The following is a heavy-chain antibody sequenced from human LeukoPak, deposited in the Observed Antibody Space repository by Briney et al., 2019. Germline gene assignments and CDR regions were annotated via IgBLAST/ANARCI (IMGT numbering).Heavy chain of an antibody. V-gene: IGHV3-53*01. D-gene: IGHD3-10*01. CDR1: GFNVSNNY. CDR3: ATVWFGELAFDY. CDR2: IYSSGST. J-gene: IGHJ4*02. Sequence: GGSLRLSCAASGFNVSNNYMTWVRQAPGKGLEWVSLIYSSGSTYYADSVKGRFTISRDNSKNTLYLQMNSLRAEDTAVYYCATVWFGELAFDYWGQGTLVTVSS.